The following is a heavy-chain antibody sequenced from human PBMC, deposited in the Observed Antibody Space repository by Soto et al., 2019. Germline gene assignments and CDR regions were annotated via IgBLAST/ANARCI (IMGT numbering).Heavy chain of an antibody. CDR2: IDYSGST. V-gene: IGHV4-30-4*01. D-gene: IGHD3-22*01. CDR1: GGSINSGDYY. CDR3: ASYYDSSGYQALDY. Sequence: PSETLSLTGIVSGGSINSGDYYWSWIRQSPGKCLEWIGYIDYSGSTYYNPSLKSPISMSLDTSKNQFSLKMHSVTAADTAVYYCASYYDSSGYQALDYWGRGILVTVSS. J-gene: IGHJ4*02.